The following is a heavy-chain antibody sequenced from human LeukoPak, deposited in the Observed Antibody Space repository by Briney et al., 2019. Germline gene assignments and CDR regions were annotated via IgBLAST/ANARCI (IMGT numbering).Heavy chain of an antibody. D-gene: IGHD5-24*01. Sequence: AASVKVSCKASGYTFTSYGISWVRQAPGQGLEWMGWISAYNGNTNYAQKLQGRVTLTRDTSTSTVYMELSSLRSEDTAIYYCARIGDGYNDAYDIWGQGTVVTVPS. CDR1: GYTFTSYG. V-gene: IGHV1-18*01. J-gene: IGHJ3*02. CDR2: ISAYNGNT. CDR3: ARIGDGYNDAYDI.